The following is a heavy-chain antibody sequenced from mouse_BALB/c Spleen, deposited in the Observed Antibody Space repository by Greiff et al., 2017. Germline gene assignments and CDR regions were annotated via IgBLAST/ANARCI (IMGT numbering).Heavy chain of an antibody. V-gene: IGHV5-6-3*01. D-gene: IGHD1-1*01. CDR2: INSNGGSYT. Sequence: EVQGVESGGGLVPPGGSLKLSCAASGFTFSSYGMSWVRQTPDKRLELVATINSNGGSYTYYPDSVKGRFTISRDNAKNNLYLQMSSLKSEDTAMYYCARGGTVAFDDWGQGTTLTVSS. J-gene: IGHJ2*01. CDR1: GFTFSSYG. CDR3: ARGGTVAFDD.